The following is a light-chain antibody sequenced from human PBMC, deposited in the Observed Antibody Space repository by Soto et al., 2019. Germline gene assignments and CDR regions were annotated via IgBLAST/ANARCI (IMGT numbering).Light chain of an antibody. CDR2: GAS. J-gene: IGKJ1*01. CDR3: QQYSSSSWT. CDR1: QSVSNNY. Sequence: DIVLTQSPGPLSLSPGERATLSCRASQSVSNNYLAWYQQKPGQAPRLLIYGASSRATGIPYRFSGSGSGTDFTLTISRLEPEDVAAYYCQQYSSSSWTFGQGTKVDIK. V-gene: IGKV3-20*01.